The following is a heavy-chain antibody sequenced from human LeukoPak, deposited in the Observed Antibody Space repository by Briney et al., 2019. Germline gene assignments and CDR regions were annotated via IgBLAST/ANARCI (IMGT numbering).Heavy chain of an antibody. CDR2: IYYSGST. V-gene: IGHV4-39*07. J-gene: IGHJ4*02. D-gene: IGHD3-22*01. CDR3: ARDRVVLYYYDSGGYYYFDY. CDR1: GGSISSSNYY. Sequence: PSETLSLTCTVSGGSISSSNYYWGWIRQPPGKGLEWIGSIYYSGSTYYNPSLKSRVTISVDTSKNQFSLKLSSVTAADTAVYYCARDRVVLYYYDSGGYYYFDYWGQGTLVTVSS.